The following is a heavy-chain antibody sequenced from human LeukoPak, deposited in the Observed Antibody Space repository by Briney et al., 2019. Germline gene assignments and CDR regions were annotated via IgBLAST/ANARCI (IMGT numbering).Heavy chain of an antibody. J-gene: IGHJ4*02. D-gene: IGHD3-10*01. CDR1: GYSISSSNW. CDR3: ARSPHGSGGFDY. CDR2: IYYSGST. V-gene: IGHV4-28*01. Sequence: TSETLSLTCAVSGYSISSSNWWGWIRQPPGKGLEWIGYIYYSGSTYYNPSLKSRVTMSVDTSKNQFSLKLSSVTAVDTAVYYCARSPHGSGGFDYWGQGTLVTVSS.